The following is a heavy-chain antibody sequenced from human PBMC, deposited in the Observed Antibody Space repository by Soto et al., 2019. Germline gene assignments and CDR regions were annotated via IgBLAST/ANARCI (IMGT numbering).Heavy chain of an antibody. CDR2: IWSDGNYR. J-gene: IGHJ6*02. Sequence: PGGSLRLSCAASGFTFSRSAMHWVRQAPGKGLEWVSGIWSDGNYRDYADFVKGRFSVSRDDSKNTLYLQMNSLRAEDTAVYYCARSFGIAGQYFYYYGLDVWGQGTTVTVSS. V-gene: IGHV3-33*01. D-gene: IGHD6-13*01. CDR1: GFTFSRSA. CDR3: ARSFGIAGQYFYYYGLDV.